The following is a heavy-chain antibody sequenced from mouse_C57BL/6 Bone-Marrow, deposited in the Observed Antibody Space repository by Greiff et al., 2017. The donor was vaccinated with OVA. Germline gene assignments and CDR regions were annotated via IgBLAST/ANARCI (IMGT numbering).Heavy chain of an antibody. J-gene: IGHJ4*01. D-gene: IGHD1-1*01. CDR1: GFSFNTYA. CDR3: VRHTLRWSYYAMDY. V-gene: IGHV10-1*01. CDR2: IRSKSNNYAT. Sequence: EVQGVESGGGLVQPKGSLKLSCAASGFSFNTYAMNWVRQAPGKGLEWVARIRSKSNNYATYYADSVKDRFTISRDDSESMLYLQMNNLKTEDTAMYYCVRHTLRWSYYAMDYWGQGTSVTVSS.